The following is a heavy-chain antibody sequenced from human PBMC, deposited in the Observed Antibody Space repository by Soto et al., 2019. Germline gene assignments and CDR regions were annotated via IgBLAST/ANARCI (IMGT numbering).Heavy chain of an antibody. V-gene: IGHV3-74*01. CDR3: ATTYYDFWSGFYYYYYGMDV. CDR2: INSDGSST. J-gene: IGHJ6*02. Sequence: PGGSLRLSCAASGFTFSSYWMHWVRQAPGKGLVWVSRINSDGSSTSHADSVKGRFTISRDNAKNTLYLQMNSLRAEDTAVYYCATTYYDFWSGFYYYYYGMDVWGQGTTVTVSS. CDR1: GFTFSSYW. D-gene: IGHD3-3*01.